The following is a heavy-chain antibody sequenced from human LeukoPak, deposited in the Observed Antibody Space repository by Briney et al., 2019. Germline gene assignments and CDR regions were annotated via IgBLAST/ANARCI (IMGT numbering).Heavy chain of an antibody. CDR2: INHSGST. V-gene: IGHV4-34*01. CDR1: GGSFSGYY. CDR3: ARGYSYGLVY. D-gene: IGHD5-18*01. Sequence: SETLSLTCAVYGGSFSGYYWSWIRQPPGKGLEWIGEINHSGSTNYNPSLKSRVTISVDTSKNQFSLELSSVTAADTAVYYCARGYSYGLVYWGQGTLVTVSS. J-gene: IGHJ4*02.